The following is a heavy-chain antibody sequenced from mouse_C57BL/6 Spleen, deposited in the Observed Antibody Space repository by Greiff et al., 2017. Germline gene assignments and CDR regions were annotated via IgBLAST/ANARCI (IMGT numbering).Heavy chain of an antibody. CDR1: GYTFTSYW. V-gene: IGHV1-50*01. J-gene: IGHJ4*01. D-gene: IGHD1-1*01. CDR2: IDPSDSYT. Sequence: QVQLQQPGAELVKPGASVKLSCKASGYTFTSYWMQWVKQRPGQGLEWIGEIDPSDSYTNYNQKFKGKATLTVDPSSSTAYMQLSSLTSEDSAVYYCARALLRFYAMDYWGQGTSVTVSS. CDR3: ARALLRFYAMDY.